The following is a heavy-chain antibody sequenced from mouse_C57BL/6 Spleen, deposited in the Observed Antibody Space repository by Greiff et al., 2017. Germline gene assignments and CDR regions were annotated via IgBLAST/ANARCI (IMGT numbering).Heavy chain of an antibody. D-gene: IGHD1-1*02. CDR2: ISSGGDYI. CDR3: TRVAQTYAMDY. J-gene: IGHJ4*01. CDR1: GFPFSSYA. V-gene: IGHV5-9-1*02. Sequence: EVQRVASGEGLVKPGGSLKLSCAASGFPFSSYAMSWVRQTPEKRLEWVAYISSGGDYIYYADTVKGRFTISRDNARNTLYLQMSSLKSEDTAMYDCTRVAQTYAMDYWGQGTSVTVSS.